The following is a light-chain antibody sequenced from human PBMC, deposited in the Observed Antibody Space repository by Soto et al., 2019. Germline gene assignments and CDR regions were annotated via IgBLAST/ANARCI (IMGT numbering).Light chain of an antibody. V-gene: IGLV1-44*01. Sequence: QSVLTQPPSASGTPGQRVTISCSGSNSNIGRNTVNWYRQLPGTAPKLLIYRNNQRPSGVPDRFSGSKSGTSASLAISGLQSDDESDYYCASWDDGLTGYVFGTGTKLTVL. CDR2: RNN. CDR1: NSNIGRNT. J-gene: IGLJ1*01. CDR3: ASWDDGLTGYV.